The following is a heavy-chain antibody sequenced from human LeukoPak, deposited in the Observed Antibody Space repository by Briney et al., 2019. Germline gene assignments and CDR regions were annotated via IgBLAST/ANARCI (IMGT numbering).Heavy chain of an antibody. CDR2: IIPIFGTA. J-gene: IGHJ4*02. Sequence: ASVTXSCXASGGTFSIYAIRGVRQAPGQGREGMGGIIPIFGTANYAQKFQGRVTITTDESTSTAYMELSSLSSEDTAVYYCASGYCSSTSCLNYDYWGQGTLVTVSS. D-gene: IGHD2-2*01. CDR1: GGTFSIYA. V-gene: IGHV1-69*05. CDR3: ASGYCSSTSCLNYDY.